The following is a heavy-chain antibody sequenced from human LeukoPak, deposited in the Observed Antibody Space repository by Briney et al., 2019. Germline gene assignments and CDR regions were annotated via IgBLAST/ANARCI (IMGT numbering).Heavy chain of an antibody. J-gene: IGHJ4*02. D-gene: IGHD3-3*01. Sequence: SETLSLTCTVSGGSISSSSYYWGWIRQPPGKGLEWIGSIYYSGSTYYNPSLKSRVTISVDTSKNQFSLKLSSVTAADTAVYYCARQLVDFWAPGYFDYWGQGTLVTVSS. CDR3: ARQLVDFWAPGYFDY. CDR2: IYYSGST. V-gene: IGHV4-39*01. CDR1: GGSISSSSYY.